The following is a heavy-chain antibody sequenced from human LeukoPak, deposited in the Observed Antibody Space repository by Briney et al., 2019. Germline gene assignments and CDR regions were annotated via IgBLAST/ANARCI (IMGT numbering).Heavy chain of an antibody. CDR2: LSSKGSGGAP. D-gene: IGHD2-15*01. V-gene: IGHV3-49*03. CDR1: RFTSGDNA. J-gene: IGHJ4*02. CDR3: TRPQYCSGGSCYPSAN. Sequence: LRLYCTASRFTSGDNAMSWLRPAQGKGRMGVGFLSSKGSGGAPEYDGTVNGRLAISRDDSKSIAYLQMNSLKTEDTAVYYCTRPQYCSGGSCYPSANWGQGTLVTVSS.